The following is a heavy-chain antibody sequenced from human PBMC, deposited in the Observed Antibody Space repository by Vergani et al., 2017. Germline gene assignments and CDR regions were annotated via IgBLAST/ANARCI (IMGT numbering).Heavy chain of an antibody. CDR1: GSTFTTYG. CDR2: IRDDESRK. J-gene: IGHJ4*02. V-gene: IGHV3-30*02. Sequence: QVQLVESGGGVVQPGGSLRLSCTAASGSTFTTYGVHWVRQAPGKGLEWVAFIRDDESRKYYADSVNVRFTISRDSFKNSLYLQMDSLRPEDTALYYCAKYSAERQGYNYEYCLDYWGQGTLVTVSS. CDR3: AKYSAERQGYNYEYCLDY. D-gene: IGHD5-24*01.